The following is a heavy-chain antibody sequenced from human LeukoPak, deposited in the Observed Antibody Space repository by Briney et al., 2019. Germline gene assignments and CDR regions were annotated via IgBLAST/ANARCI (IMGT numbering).Heavy chain of an antibody. J-gene: IGHJ6*03. V-gene: IGHV4-34*01. Sequence: SETLSLTCAVYGGSFSGYYWSWIRQPPGKGLEWIGEINHSGSTNYNPSLKSRVTIPVDTSKNQFSLKLSSVTAADTAVYYCARVKSYYYYYMDVWGKGTTVTVSS. CDR2: INHSGST. CDR1: GGSFSGYY. CDR3: ARVKSYYYYYMDV.